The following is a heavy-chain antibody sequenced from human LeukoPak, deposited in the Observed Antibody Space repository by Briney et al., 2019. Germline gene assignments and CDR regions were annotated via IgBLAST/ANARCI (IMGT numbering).Heavy chain of an antibody. CDR2: ASGSESRT. CDR1: GFTFRSYT. J-gene: IGHJ4*02. V-gene: IGHV3-23*01. D-gene: IGHD2-8*02. Sequence: GGSLRLSCVSSGFTFRSYTMSWVRQAPGKGLKWVSSASGSESRTYYADSVKGRFTISRDNSKNTMYLQMNSLRAEDTALYYCAKTVVSTGWNYFDYWGQGTLVTVSS. CDR3: AKTVVSTGWNYFDY.